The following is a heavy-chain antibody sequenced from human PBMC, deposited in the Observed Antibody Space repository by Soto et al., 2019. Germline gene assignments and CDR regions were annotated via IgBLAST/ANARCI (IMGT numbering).Heavy chain of an antibody. CDR3: ATRMTTAPY. CDR1: GFAVSANY. Sequence: EAHLVGSGGGLVQPGGSLRLSCAASGFAVSANYLSWVRQAPGKGLEWVSLIYSGGDTDYADSVRGRFTISRDNSKNTLYLQMNSLTAEDTAVYYCATRMTTAPYWGQGALVNVSS. D-gene: IGHD4-17*01. V-gene: IGHV3-66*01. CDR2: IYSGGDT. J-gene: IGHJ4*02.